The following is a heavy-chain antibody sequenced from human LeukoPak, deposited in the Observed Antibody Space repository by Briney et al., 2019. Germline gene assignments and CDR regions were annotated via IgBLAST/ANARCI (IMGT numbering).Heavy chain of an antibody. Sequence: GASVKVSCKVSGYTLTELSMHWVRQAPGKGLEWMGGFDPEDSETIYAQKFQGRVTMTEDTSTDTAYMELSSLRSEDTAVYYCATDPLVGALYYFDYWGQGTLVTVSS. CDR2: FDPEDSET. V-gene: IGHV1-24*01. J-gene: IGHJ4*02. D-gene: IGHD1-26*01. CDR3: ATDPLVGALYYFDY. CDR1: GYTLTELS.